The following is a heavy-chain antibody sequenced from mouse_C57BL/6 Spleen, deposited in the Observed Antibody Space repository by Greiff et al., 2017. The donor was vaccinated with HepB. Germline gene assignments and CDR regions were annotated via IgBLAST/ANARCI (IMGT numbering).Heavy chain of an antibody. CDR2: IYPRSGNT. CDR3: ARYDYDGYYAMDY. D-gene: IGHD2-4*01. V-gene: IGHV1-81*01. Sequence: QVHVKQSGAELARPGASVKLSCKASGYTFTSYGISWVKQRTGQGLEWIGEIYPRSGNTYYNEKFKGKATLTADKSSSTAYMELRSLPSEDSAVYFCARYDYDGYYAMDYWGQGTSVTVSS. J-gene: IGHJ4*01. CDR1: GYTFTSYG.